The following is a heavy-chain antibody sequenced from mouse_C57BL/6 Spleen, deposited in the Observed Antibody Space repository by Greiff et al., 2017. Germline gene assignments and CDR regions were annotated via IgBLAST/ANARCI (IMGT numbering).Heavy chain of an antibody. CDR1: GYTFTDYY. J-gene: IGHJ4*01. CDR3: ARSGGYNYAMDY. Sequence: VKLVESGAELVRPGASVKLSCKASGYTFTDYYINWVKQRPGQGLEWIARIYPGSGNTYYNEKFKGKATLTAEKSSSTAYMQLSSLTSEDSAVYFCARSGGYNYAMDYWGQGTSVTVSS. V-gene: IGHV1-76*01. D-gene: IGHD3-1*01. CDR2: IYPGSGNT.